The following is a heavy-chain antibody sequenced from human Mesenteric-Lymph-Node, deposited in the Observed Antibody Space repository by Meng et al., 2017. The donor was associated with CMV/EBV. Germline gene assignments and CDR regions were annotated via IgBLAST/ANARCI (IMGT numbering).Heavy chain of an antibody. Sequence: YTFTSHDINWVRQAAGQGLQWMGWMNPNSGDTGFTQKFQGRVTMTRNTSINTAYMELSSLRSEDTAVYYCARAFRDDATRWAKWVDPWGQGTLVTVSS. CDR3: ARAFRDDATRWAKWVDP. D-gene: IGHD5-24*01. CDR2: MNPNSGDT. V-gene: IGHV1-8*01. J-gene: IGHJ5*02. CDR1: YTFTSHD.